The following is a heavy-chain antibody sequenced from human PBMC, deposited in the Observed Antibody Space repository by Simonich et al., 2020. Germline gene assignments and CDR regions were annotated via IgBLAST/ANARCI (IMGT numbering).Heavy chain of an antibody. D-gene: IGHD3-22*01. Sequence: GGGLVQPGGSLRLSCAASGFTFSSSAMSWVCQDPGRGLEWVSAISGSGGSTYYADSVKGRFTIPRDNSKNTLYLKMNSLRAEDTSVYYCAKDLGERITMIVVVIDAFDIWGQGTMVTVSS. V-gene: IGHV3-23*01. CDR2: ISGSGGST. CDR3: AKDLGERITMIVVVIDAFDI. J-gene: IGHJ3*02. CDR1: GFTFSSSA.